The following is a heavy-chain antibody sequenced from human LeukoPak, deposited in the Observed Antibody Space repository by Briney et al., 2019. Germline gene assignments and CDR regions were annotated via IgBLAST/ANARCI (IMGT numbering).Heavy chain of an antibody. V-gene: IGHV1-3*01. Sequence: ASVKVSCKASGYTFTSYAMHWVRQAPGQRLEWMGWINAGNGSTKYSQKFQGRVTITRDTSASTAYMELSSLRSEDTAVYYCASYRGRDFDYRGQGTLVTVSS. CDR2: INAGNGST. J-gene: IGHJ4*02. CDR1: GYTFTSYA. CDR3: ASYRGRDFDY. D-gene: IGHD3-10*01.